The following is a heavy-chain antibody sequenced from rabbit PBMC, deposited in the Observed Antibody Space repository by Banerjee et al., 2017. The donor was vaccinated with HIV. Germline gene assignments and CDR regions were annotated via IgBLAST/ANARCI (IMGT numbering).Heavy chain of an antibody. CDR1: GFSFSSSYW. CDR2: IYAGSSGST. V-gene: IGHV1S40*01. J-gene: IGHJ4*01. CDR3: ARDNSGGSITFNL. D-gene: IGHD8-1*01. Sequence: QSLEESGGDLVKPGASLTLTCTASGFSFSSSYWICWVRQAPGKGLEWIACIYAGSSGSTYYASWAKGRFTISKTSSTTVTLQMTSLTAADTATYFCARDNSGGSITFNLWGQGTLVTVS.